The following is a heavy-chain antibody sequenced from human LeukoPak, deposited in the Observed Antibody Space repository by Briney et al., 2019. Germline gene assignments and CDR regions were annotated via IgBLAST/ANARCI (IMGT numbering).Heavy chain of an antibody. V-gene: IGHV3-23*01. CDR1: GFTFSSYA. CDR3: AKDLYGDHDFDC. CDR2: ISGSGGNT. D-gene: IGHD4-17*01. Sequence: GGSLRLSCAASGFTFSSYAMSWVRQAPGKGLEWVSVISGSGGNTYYADSVKGRFTISRDNSKNTLYPQLNSLRAEDTAVYYCAKDLYGDHDFDCWGQGTLVTVSS. J-gene: IGHJ4*02.